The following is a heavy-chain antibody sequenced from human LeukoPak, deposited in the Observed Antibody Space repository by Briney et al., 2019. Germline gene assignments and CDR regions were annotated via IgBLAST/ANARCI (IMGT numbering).Heavy chain of an antibody. CDR2: IKQDGSEK. Sequence: GGSLRLSCAASKFTFTNYDMNWVRQAPGKGLEWVANIKQDGSEKYYVDSVKGRFTISRDNAKNSLYLQTNSLRAEDTAVYYCARDGDYYDSSGYYYRLIDYWGQGTLVTVSS. D-gene: IGHD3-22*01. V-gene: IGHV3-7*01. CDR1: KFTFTNYD. CDR3: ARDGDYYDSSGYYYRLIDY. J-gene: IGHJ4*02.